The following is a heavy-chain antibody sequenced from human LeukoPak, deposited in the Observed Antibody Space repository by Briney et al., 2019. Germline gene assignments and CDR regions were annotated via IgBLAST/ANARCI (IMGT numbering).Heavy chain of an antibody. V-gene: IGHV1-24*01. Sequence: ASVKVSSTVSGYTLTELSMHWVRHAPGKGLEWMGGFDPEDGETIYAQKFQGRVTMTADTSTDTAYMELSSPRSEDTAVYYCGLANNWNSAGIDPWGQGTLVTVSS. CDR1: GYTLTELS. J-gene: IGHJ5*02. D-gene: IGHD1-7*01. CDR3: GLANNWNSAGIDP. CDR2: FDPEDGET.